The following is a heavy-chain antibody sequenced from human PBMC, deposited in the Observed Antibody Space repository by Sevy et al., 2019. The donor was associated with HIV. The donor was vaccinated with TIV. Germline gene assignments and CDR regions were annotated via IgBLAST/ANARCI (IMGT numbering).Heavy chain of an antibody. J-gene: IGHJ6*02. D-gene: IGHD1-26*01. CDR1: GFIFSNYA. CDR3: ARDSNSGYYYYYAMDV. V-gene: IGHV3-30-3*01. Sequence: GSLRLSCAASGFIFSNYAMHWVRQAPGKGLEWVAVISNDGINKYYADSVKGRFTISRDNSKNTLYVQMNSLRAEDTAVYYCARDSNSGYYYYYAMDVWGQGTTVTVSS. CDR2: ISNDGINK.